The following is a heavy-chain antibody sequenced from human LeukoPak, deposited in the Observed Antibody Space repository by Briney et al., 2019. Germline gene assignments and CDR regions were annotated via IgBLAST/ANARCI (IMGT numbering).Heavy chain of an antibody. J-gene: IGHJ6*02. Sequence: SETLSLTCTVSGGSISSGSYYWSWIRQPAGKGLEWIGRIYTSGSTNYNPSLKSRVTISVDTSKNQFSLKLSSVTAADTAVYYCARDGRVGSTSSWYYYYGMDVWGQGTTVTVS. CDR1: GGSISSGSYY. D-gene: IGHD2-2*01. CDR3: ARDGRVGSTSSWYYYYGMDV. CDR2: IYTSGST. V-gene: IGHV4-61*02.